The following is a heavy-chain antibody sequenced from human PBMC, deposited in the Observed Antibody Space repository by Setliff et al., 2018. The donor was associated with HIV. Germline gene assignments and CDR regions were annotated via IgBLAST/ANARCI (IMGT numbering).Heavy chain of an antibody. CDR2: IFHSGST. CDR3: ARWMTSRINRRHLRGDWFDP. CDR1: GYSIRSGYY. D-gene: IGHD1-1*01. V-gene: IGHV4-38-2*01. J-gene: IGHJ5*02. Sequence: SETLSLTCAVSGYSIRSGYYWGWIRQSPGKGLEWIGSIFHSGSTYTSPSLRSRVTMSVGTSKNQFSLNLNSVTAADTAVYYCARWMTSRINRRHLRGDWFDPWGQGSLVTVSS.